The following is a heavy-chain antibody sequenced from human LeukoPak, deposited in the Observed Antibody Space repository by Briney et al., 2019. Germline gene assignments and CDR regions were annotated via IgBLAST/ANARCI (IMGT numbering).Heavy chain of an antibody. Sequence: PGGSLRLSCAASGFTFSTYDLSWVRQAPGKGLEWVSVISSDGSTYYADSVKGRFTISRDNSKNTFYLQMNSLRAEDTAVYYCARGDSSSWFCYFDFWGQGTLVTVSS. CDR2: ISSDGST. CDR3: ARGDSSSWFCYFDF. V-gene: IGHV3-23*01. J-gene: IGHJ4*03. D-gene: IGHD6-13*01. CDR1: GFTFSTYD.